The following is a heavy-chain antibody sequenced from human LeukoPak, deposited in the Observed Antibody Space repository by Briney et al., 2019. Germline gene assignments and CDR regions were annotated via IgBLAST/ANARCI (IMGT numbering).Heavy chain of an antibody. V-gene: IGHV3-48*01. CDR1: GFTFSSYS. CDR3: ARDPDILRGLPFDY. CDR2: ISSSSSTI. J-gene: IGHJ4*02. Sequence: GGSLRLSCAASGFTFSSYSMNWVRQAPGKGLEWVSYISSSSSTIYYADSVKGRFTISRDNAKNSLYLQMNSLRAEDTAVYYCARDPDILRGLPFDYWGQGILVTVSS. D-gene: IGHD3-9*01.